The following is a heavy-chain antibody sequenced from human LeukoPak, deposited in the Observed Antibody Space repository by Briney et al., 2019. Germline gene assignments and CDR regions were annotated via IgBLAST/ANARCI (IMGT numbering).Heavy chain of an antibody. D-gene: IGHD3-10*01. CDR1: GGTFSSYA. CDR3: ASIGPSGGFPSGAGSGNFDY. J-gene: IGHJ4*02. Sequence: SVKVSCKASGGTFSSYAISWVRQAPGQGLEWMGRIIPILGIANYAQKFQGRVTITADKSTSTAYMELSSLRSEDTAVYYCASIGPSGGFPSGAGSGNFDYWGQGTLVTVSS. CDR2: IIPILGIA. V-gene: IGHV1-69*04.